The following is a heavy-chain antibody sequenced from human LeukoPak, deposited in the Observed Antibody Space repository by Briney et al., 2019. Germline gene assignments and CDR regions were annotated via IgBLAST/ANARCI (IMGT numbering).Heavy chain of an antibody. D-gene: IGHD3-3*01. CDR1: GYTFTGYY. Sequence: SVKVSCKASGYTFTGYYMHWVRQAPGQGLEWMGWINPNSGGTNYAQKFQGRVTMTRDTSISTAYMELSRLRSDDTAVYYCARGGPIFTTSQYYYYMDVWGKGTTVTVSS. CDR2: INPNSGGT. J-gene: IGHJ6*03. V-gene: IGHV1-2*02. CDR3: ARGGPIFTTSQYYYYMDV.